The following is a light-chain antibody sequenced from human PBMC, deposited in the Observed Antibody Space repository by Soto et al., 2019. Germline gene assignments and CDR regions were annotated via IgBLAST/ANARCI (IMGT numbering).Light chain of an antibody. CDR3: QQYYSYPHT. V-gene: IGKV1-8*01. J-gene: IGKJ1*01. CDR2: VAS. CDR1: QGISSY. Sequence: AIRMTQSPSSFSASTGDRVTITCRASQGISSYLAWYQQKPGKAPKLLIYVASTLQSGVPSRFSGSGSGTDFTLTISCLQSEDFVTYYCQQYYSYPHTFGQGTKVDIK.